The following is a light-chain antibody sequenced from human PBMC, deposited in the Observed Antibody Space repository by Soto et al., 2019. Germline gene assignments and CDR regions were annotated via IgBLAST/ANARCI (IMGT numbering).Light chain of an antibody. CDR3: QQYNSYSPAT. Sequence: DIQMTQSPSMLSASVGDRVTIACRASQSIRRWVAWYQQKPGKAPKLLIFDASTLESGVPSRFSGRGSETEFTLTISSLQPDDFATYYCQQYNSYSPATFGQGTKVDI. J-gene: IGKJ1*01. V-gene: IGKV1-5*01. CDR2: DAS. CDR1: QSIRRW.